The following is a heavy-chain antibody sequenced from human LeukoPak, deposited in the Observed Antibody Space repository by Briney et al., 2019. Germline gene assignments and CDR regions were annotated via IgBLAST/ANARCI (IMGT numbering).Heavy chain of an antibody. V-gene: IGHV3-33*06. D-gene: IGHD2-2*01. CDR1: GFTFSSYG. Sequence: PGGXXXXSCAASGFTFSSYGMHWVRQAPGKGLEWVAVIWYDGSNKYYADSVKGRFTISRDNSKNTLYLQMNSLRAEDTAVYYCAKGGYCSSTSCSLHAFDIWGQGTMVTVSS. CDR2: IWYDGSNK. CDR3: AKGGYCSSTSCSLHAFDI. J-gene: IGHJ3*02.